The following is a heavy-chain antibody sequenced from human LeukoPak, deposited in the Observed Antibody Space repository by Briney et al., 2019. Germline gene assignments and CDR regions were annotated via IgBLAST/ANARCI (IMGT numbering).Heavy chain of an antibody. CDR2: IDQDGSKI. CDR1: GFTFSSYW. D-gene: IGHD4-17*01. Sequence: TGGSLRLSCAASGFTFSSYWMTWVRQAPGKGLEWLTNIDQDGSKIYYVDSVKGRFTISRDNAKNSLYLQMNSLRAEDTAVYYCATSRLRAAYDIWGQGIMVTVS. CDR3: ATSRLRAAYDI. J-gene: IGHJ3*02. V-gene: IGHV3-7*01.